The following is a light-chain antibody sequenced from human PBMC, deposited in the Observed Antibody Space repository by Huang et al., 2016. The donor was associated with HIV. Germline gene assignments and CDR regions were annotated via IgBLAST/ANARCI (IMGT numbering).Light chain of an antibody. Sequence: DIQMTQSPSSLSASVGDRVTISCRASQSITIHLNWYQHKPGKVPKLLIYAASNLQSGVPSRFSGSVSGTDFTLTISSLQPEDHATYYCQQSYSTPFTFGPGTKVDI. CDR1: QSITIH. CDR3: QQSYSTPFT. V-gene: IGKV1-39*01. J-gene: IGKJ3*01. CDR2: AAS.